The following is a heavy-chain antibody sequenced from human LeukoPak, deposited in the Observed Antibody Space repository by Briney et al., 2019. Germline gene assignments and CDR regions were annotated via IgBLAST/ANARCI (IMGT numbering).Heavy chain of an antibody. CDR2: ISSSSSII. CDR3: ARDTYSSGWSYFDY. Sequence: GGSLRLSCAVSGFTFSNYNMNWVRQAPGKGLEWVSYISSSSSIINYADSVKGRFTISRDNAKNSLYLQMNSLRDEDTAVYYCARDTYSSGWSYFDYWGQGTLVTVSS. CDR1: GFTFSNYN. V-gene: IGHV3-48*02. J-gene: IGHJ4*02. D-gene: IGHD6-19*01.